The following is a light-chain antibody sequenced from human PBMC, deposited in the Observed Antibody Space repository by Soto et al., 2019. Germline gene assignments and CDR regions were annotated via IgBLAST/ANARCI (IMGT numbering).Light chain of an antibody. J-gene: IGKJ1*01. CDR1: QSVSSSY. Sequence: EIVLTQSPGTLSLSPGERATLSCRASQSVSSSYLAWYQQKHGQAPRLLIYGASSRATAIPDRFSGSGSGTDFTLTISRLEPEDFAVYYCQQYGSSPRTFGQGTKVDI. V-gene: IGKV3-20*01. CDR3: QQYGSSPRT. CDR2: GAS.